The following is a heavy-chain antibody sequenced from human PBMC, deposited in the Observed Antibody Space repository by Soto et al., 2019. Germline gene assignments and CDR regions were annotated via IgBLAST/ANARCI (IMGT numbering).Heavy chain of an antibody. CDR3: ARTPLPRGVINPRTISFAVDV. CDR2: ISAYNGNT. CDR1: GYTFTSYG. V-gene: IGHV1-18*01. J-gene: IGHJ4*02. D-gene: IGHD3-10*01. Sequence: ASVKVSCKASGYTFTSYGISWVRQAPGQGLEWMGWISAYNGNTNYAQKLQGRVTMTTDTSTSTAYMELRSLRSEDTAVYYCARTPLPRGVINPRTISFAVDVWGPGTLVNVFS.